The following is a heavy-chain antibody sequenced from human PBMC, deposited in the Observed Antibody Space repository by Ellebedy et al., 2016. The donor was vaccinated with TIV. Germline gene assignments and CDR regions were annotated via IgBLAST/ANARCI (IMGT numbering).Heavy chain of an antibody. CDR2: ISYDGRRL. CDR1: GFTFDSYA. Sequence: PGGSLRLSCVASGFTFDSYAMHWVRQAPGTGLEWVAVISYDGRRLYYPDSVKGRFTVSRDNSMTTVYLEMNSLRAEDTALYYCARDLDKSSGWYGGAAYWGQGTQVTVSS. J-gene: IGHJ4*02. V-gene: IGHV3-30-3*01. D-gene: IGHD6-19*01. CDR3: ARDLDKSSGWYGGAAY.